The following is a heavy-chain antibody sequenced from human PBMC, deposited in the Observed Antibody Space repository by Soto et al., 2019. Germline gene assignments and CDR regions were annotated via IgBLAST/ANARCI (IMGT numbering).Heavy chain of an antibody. V-gene: IGHV3-30*11. J-gene: IGHJ6*02. D-gene: IGHD3-3*01. Sequence: PAGSIRLGCASCGVTVSIYAVPLSLQETVKGLYGVAGISYDGSNKYYADSVKGRFTISRDNSKNTLYLQMNSLRAEDTAVYYCARGWPGNDFWSGFLRMRGIYYYDGMDVWGQGTTVTVSS. CDR3: ARGWPGNDFWSGFLRMRGIYYYDGMDV. CDR2: ISYDGSNK. CDR1: GVTVSIYA.